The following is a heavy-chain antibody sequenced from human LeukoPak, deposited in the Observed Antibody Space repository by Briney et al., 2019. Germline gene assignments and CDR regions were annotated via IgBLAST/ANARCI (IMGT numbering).Heavy chain of an antibody. CDR1: GFTFSSYA. CDR2: IKSKTDGGTT. Sequence: GGSLRLSCSASGFTFSSYAMHWVRQAPGKGLEWVGRIKSKTDGGTTDYAAPVKGRFTISRDDSKNTLYLQMNSLKTEDTAVYYCTTEAPPACSGGSCYLSGYWGQGTLVTVSS. V-gene: IGHV3-15*01. J-gene: IGHJ4*02. CDR3: TTEAPPACSGGSCYLSGY. D-gene: IGHD2-15*01.